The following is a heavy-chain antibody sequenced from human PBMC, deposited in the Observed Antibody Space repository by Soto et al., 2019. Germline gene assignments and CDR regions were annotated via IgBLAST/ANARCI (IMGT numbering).Heavy chain of an antibody. CDR1: GGSVSSGSYY. J-gene: IGHJ5*02. D-gene: IGHD6-6*01. CDR3: ARDTGSSNWFDP. Sequence: QVQLQESGPGLVKPSETLSLTCTVSGGSVSSGSYYWSWIRQPPGKGLEWIGYIYYSGSTNYNPSLKIRVTISVDTSKNQCSRKLSSVTAADTAVDDCARDTGSSNWFDPWGQGTLVTVSS. CDR2: IYYSGST. V-gene: IGHV4-61*01.